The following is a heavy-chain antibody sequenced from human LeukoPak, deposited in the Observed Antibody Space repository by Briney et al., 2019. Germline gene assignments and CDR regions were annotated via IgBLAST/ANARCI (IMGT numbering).Heavy chain of an antibody. J-gene: IGHJ4*02. Sequence: SQTLSLTCTVPGGSISSGSYYWSWIRQPAGKGLEWIGRIYTTGTTHYNPSLQTRATIPSDKTKNQLPLKLSSVTAADTAVYYCARKQWVEYYFDTWSQGTLVTVSS. CDR2: IYTTGTT. V-gene: IGHV4-61*02. D-gene: IGHD6-19*01. CDR3: ARKQWVEYYFDT. CDR1: GGSISSGSYY.